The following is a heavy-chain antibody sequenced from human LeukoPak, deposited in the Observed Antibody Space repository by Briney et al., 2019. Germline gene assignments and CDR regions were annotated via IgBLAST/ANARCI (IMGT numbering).Heavy chain of an antibody. Sequence: GGSLRLSCAGSGFSFSDYYMSWIRQAPGKGLEWVSYISSTSTYTNYADSVRGRFTISRDNAKNSLDLQMDSLRVEDTAVYYCARITGIEAAGDYWGQGTLVTVSS. CDR2: ISSTSTYT. CDR1: GFSFSDYY. CDR3: ARITGIEAAGDY. J-gene: IGHJ4*02. V-gene: IGHV3-11*06. D-gene: IGHD6-13*01.